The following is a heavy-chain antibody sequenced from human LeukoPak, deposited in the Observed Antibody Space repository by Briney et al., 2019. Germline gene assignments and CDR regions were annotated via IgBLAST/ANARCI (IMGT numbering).Heavy chain of an antibody. J-gene: IGHJ5*02. CDR2: ISSSSSYI. CDR1: GFTFSSYS. D-gene: IGHD2-2*01. CDR3: ARDLYCSSTSCYYNWFDP. Sequence: PGGSLRLSFAASGFTFSSYSMNWVRQAPGKGLEWVSSISSSSSYIYYADSVKGRFTISRDNAKNSLYLQMNSLRAEDTAVYYCARDLYCSSTSCYYNWFDPWGQGTLVTVSS. V-gene: IGHV3-21*01.